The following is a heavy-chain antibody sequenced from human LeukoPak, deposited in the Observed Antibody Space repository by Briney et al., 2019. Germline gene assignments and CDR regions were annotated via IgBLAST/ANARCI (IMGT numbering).Heavy chain of an antibody. D-gene: IGHD5-12*01. CDR3: ARDHMGDIVLDY. CDR1: GDTAPSNSAA. CDR2: TYYRSKWYT. J-gene: IGHJ4*02. Sequence: SQTLSLTRAIFGDTAPSNSAAWNWIRQSPSSGLEWLGRTYYRSKWYTNYAVSVRSRITINPDTSKNQFSLQLNSVTPEDTAVYYCARDHMGDIVLDYWGQGTLVTVS. V-gene: IGHV6-1*01.